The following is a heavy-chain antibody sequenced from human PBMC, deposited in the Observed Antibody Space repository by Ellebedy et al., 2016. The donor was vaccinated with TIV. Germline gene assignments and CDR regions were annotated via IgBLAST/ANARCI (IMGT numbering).Heavy chain of an antibody. CDR3: AKDRQWVDGMDG. Sequence: GESLKISCAASGFTFSNYGMHWVRQAPGKGLEWVSAVSGDSLRTFYAEYVKGHFAVSRDNSKNTVYLQINSLRAEETALYYCAKDRQWVDGMDGWGQGTTVTVSS. J-gene: IGHJ6*02. D-gene: IGHD6-19*01. CDR1: GFTFSNYG. V-gene: IGHV3-23*01. CDR2: VSGDSLRT.